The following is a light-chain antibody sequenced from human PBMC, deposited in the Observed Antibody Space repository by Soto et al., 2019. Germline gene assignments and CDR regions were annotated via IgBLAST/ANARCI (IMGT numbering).Light chain of an antibody. J-gene: IGKJ5*01. CDR1: QSISSY. V-gene: IGKV1-39*01. Sequence: DIHMTQSPSSLSASVGDRVTITCRASQSISSYLNWYQQKPGKAPKLLIYAASSLQSGVPSRFSGSGSGTDFTLTISRLEPEDFAVYYCPQYGSSITFGQGTRLEIK. CDR2: AAS. CDR3: PQYGSSIT.